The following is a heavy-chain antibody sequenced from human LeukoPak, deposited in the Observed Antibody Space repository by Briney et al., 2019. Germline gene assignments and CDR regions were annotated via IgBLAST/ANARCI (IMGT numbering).Heavy chain of an antibody. D-gene: IGHD3-3*01. Sequence: GGSLRLSCAASGFTFSSYGMHWVRQAPGKGLEWVANIKQDGSEKYYVDSVKGRFTISRDNAKNSLYLQMNSLRAEDTAVYYCARGTDFWSGYYGFYYYGMDVWGQGTTVTVSS. CDR2: IKQDGSEK. CDR1: GFTFSSYG. V-gene: IGHV3-7*01. CDR3: ARGTDFWSGYYGFYYYGMDV. J-gene: IGHJ6*02.